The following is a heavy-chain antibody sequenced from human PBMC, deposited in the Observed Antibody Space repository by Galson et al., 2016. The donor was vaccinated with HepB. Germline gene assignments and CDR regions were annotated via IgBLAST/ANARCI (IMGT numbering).Heavy chain of an antibody. D-gene: IGHD5-18*01. Sequence: SLRLSCAASGFTFSHAWMSWVRQAPGKGLEWVGRIKSKTDGGATDYAAPVKGRFTISRDDSKNTLYLQMNSLKTEDTAVYSCTTDVIGYSFGYDVYWGQGTLVTVSS. CDR3: TTDVIGYSFGYDVY. J-gene: IGHJ4*02. V-gene: IGHV3-15*01. CDR2: IKSKTDGGAT. CDR1: GFTFSHAW.